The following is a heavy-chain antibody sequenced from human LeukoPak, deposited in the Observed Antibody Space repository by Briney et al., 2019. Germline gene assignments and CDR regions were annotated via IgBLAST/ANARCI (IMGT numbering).Heavy chain of an antibody. D-gene: IGHD5-24*01. CDR1: GFTFSSYG. CDR2: ISYDGSNK. Sequence: HPGRSLRLSCAASGFTFSSYGMHWVRQAPGKGLEWVAVISYDGSNKYYADSVKGRFPISRDNSKNTLYLQMNSLRAEDTAVYYCAKVGGYNSPYFDYWGQGTLVTVSS. J-gene: IGHJ4*02. CDR3: AKVGGYNSPYFDY. V-gene: IGHV3-30*18.